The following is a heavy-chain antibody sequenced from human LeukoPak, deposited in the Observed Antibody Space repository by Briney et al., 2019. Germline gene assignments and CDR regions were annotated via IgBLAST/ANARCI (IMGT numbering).Heavy chain of an antibody. V-gene: IGHV5-51*01. CDR2: IYPGDSDT. Sequence: GESLKISCKGSGYSFTSYWIGWARQMPEKGLEWMGIIYPGDSDTRYSPSFQGQVTISADKSISTAYLQWSSLKASDTAMYYCARQAQDDYVWGSPNHFDYWGQGTLVTVSS. CDR1: GYSFTSYW. CDR3: ARQAQDDYVWGSPNHFDY. D-gene: IGHD3-16*01. J-gene: IGHJ4*02.